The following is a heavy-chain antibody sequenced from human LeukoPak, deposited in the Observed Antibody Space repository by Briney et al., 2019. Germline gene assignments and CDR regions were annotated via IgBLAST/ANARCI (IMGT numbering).Heavy chain of an antibody. CDR3: ARLVGSGGSLDY. V-gene: IGHV4-59*01. CDR1: GGSISSYY. J-gene: IGHJ4*02. CDR2: IYYSGST. D-gene: IGHD1-26*01. Sequence: SETLSLTCTVSGGSISSYYWSWIRHPPGNGLEWIGYIYYSGSTNYNPSLKSRVTISLDTSKNQSSLTLSSVTAADTAVYYCARLVGSGGSLDYWGRGTGVSVPS.